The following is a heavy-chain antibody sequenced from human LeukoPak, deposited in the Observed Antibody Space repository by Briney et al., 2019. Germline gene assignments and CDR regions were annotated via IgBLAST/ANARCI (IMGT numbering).Heavy chain of an antibody. CDR2: IYYSGKT. J-gene: IGHJ3*01. Sequence: SETLSLTCTVSGGSISSGGYYWSWIRQSPGKGLEWIGYIYYSGKTYHNSSLESRVTISVDTSKNHFSLKLTSVTAADTAVYYCARRGDVWGQGTMVTVSS. CDR1: GGSISSGGYY. V-gene: IGHV4-30-2*06. CDR3: ARRGDV.